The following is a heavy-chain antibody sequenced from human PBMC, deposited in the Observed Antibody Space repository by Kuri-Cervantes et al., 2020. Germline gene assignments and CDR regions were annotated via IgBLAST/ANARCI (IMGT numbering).Heavy chain of an antibody. CDR3: ARQSMPYGDLLDFDF. CDR1: GYSISSGYY. Sequence: SETLSLTCAVSGYSISSGYYWGWIRQPPGKGLEWIGSIYHSGSTYYNPSLKSRVTISVHTSKSQFSLKLTSVTAADTAVYYCARQSMPYGDLLDFDFWGQGTLVTVSS. J-gene: IGHJ4*02. V-gene: IGHV4-38-2*01. D-gene: IGHD4-17*01. CDR2: IYHSGST.